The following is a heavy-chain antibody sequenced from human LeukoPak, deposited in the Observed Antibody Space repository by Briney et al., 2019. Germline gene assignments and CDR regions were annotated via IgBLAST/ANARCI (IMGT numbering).Heavy chain of an antibody. CDR3: ARSLKD. CDR2: VRGSGGDT. J-gene: IGHJ4*02. D-gene: IGHD5/OR15-5a*01. Sequence: GGSLRLSCAASGITFSSSAMNWVRQAPGKRPQWVSAVRGSGGDTYYADSVKGRFTISRDTSKNTLYLQMNSLRAEDTAVYYCARSLKDWGQGTLVTVSS. V-gene: IGHV3-23*01. CDR1: GITFSSSA.